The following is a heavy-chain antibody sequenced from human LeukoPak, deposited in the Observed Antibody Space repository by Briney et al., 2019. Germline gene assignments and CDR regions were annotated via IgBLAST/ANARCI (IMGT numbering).Heavy chain of an antibody. V-gene: IGHV3-30*02. CDR1: GFSFSSYG. Sequence: GGSLRLSCAASGFSFSSYGMHWVRQAPGKGLEWVAFIRYDGTNKYYADSVKGRFTISRDNSKNTLYLQVNSLRAEDTAVYYCARRAGAYSHPYDYWGQGTLVTVSS. J-gene: IGHJ4*02. D-gene: IGHD4/OR15-4a*01. CDR2: IRYDGTNK. CDR3: ARRAGAYSHPYDY.